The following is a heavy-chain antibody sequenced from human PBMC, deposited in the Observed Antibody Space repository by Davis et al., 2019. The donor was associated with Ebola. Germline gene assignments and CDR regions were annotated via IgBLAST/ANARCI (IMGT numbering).Heavy chain of an antibody. CDR1: GFTFDDYA. CDR2: ISWNSGTI. CDR3: ARAPYSTVTTYTDY. J-gene: IGHJ4*02. D-gene: IGHD4-17*01. V-gene: IGHV3-9*01. Sequence: GGSLRLSCAASGFTFDDYAIHWVRQAPGKGLEWVSGISWNSGTIGYADSVKGRFTISRDNAKNSLYLQMNSLRAEDTAVYYCARAPYSTVTTYTDYWGQGTLVTVSS.